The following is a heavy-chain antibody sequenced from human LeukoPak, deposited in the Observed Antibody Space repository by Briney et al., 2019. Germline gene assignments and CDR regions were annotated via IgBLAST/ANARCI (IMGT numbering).Heavy chain of an antibody. CDR1: GFTFSSYS. Sequence: GGSLRLSCAASGFTFSSYSMNWVRQAPGKGLEWVSYISSSSSTIYYADSVKGRFTISRDNAKNSLYLQMNSLRAEDTAVYYCARGCDYGDYGPHFDYWGQGTLVTVSS. CDR3: ARGCDYGDYGPHFDY. V-gene: IGHV3-48*04. J-gene: IGHJ4*02. CDR2: ISSSSSTI. D-gene: IGHD4-17*01.